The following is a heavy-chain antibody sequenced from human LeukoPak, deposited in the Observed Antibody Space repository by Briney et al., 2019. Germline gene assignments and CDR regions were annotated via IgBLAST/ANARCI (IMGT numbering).Heavy chain of an antibody. V-gene: IGHV3-23*01. J-gene: IGHJ3*02. Sequence: PGGSLRLSCAASGFTFSSYAMSWVRQAPGKGLEWVSSITDSGGSIYYADPLKGRFTISIDNSKNTLYLQMNSLRAEDTAIYYCAKETSVAGTRGDAFDIWGQGTLVTVSS. CDR2: ITDSGGSI. D-gene: IGHD6-19*01. CDR1: GFTFSSYA. CDR3: AKETSVAGTRGDAFDI.